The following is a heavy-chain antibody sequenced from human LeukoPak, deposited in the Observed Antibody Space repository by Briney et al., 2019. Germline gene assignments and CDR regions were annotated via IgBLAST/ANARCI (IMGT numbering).Heavy chain of an antibody. CDR1: GFTFSSYA. V-gene: IGHV3-23*01. CDR3: AKDPIVGEVVADDAFDI. Sequence: GGSLRLSCAASGFTFSSYAMSWVRQAPGKGLEWVSAISGSGGSTYYAYSVKGRFTISRDNSKNTLYLQMNSLRAEDTAVYYCAKDPIVGEVVADDAFDIWGQGTMVTVSS. D-gene: IGHD2-15*01. CDR2: ISGSGGST. J-gene: IGHJ3*02.